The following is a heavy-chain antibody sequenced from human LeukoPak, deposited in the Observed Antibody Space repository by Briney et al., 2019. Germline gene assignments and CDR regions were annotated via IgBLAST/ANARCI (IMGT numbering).Heavy chain of an antibody. Sequence: GESLKISCKGSGYSFTSYWIGWVRQMPGKGLEWMGIIYPGDSDTRYSPSFQGQVTISADKSISTAYLQWSSLKASDTAMYYCARPLVVVAATSAFDIWGQGTMDTVSS. V-gene: IGHV5-51*01. CDR2: IYPGDSDT. CDR1: GYSFTSYW. CDR3: ARPLVVVAATSAFDI. D-gene: IGHD2-15*01. J-gene: IGHJ3*02.